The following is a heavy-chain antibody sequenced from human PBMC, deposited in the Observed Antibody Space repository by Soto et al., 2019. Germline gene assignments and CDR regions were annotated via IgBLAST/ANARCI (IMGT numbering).Heavy chain of an antibody. Sequence: GASVKVSCKSSGYPFTHYGITWIRQAPGQGLEWMGWISPFNGNTNYGQTLQGRVTLTTETSTSTVYMELRSLRSDDTAVYYCARVLTTEGVFDYWGQGTLVTVSS. CDR1: GYPFTHYG. V-gene: IGHV1-18*01. CDR3: ARVLTTEGVFDY. CDR2: ISPFNGNT. D-gene: IGHD4-4*01. J-gene: IGHJ4*02.